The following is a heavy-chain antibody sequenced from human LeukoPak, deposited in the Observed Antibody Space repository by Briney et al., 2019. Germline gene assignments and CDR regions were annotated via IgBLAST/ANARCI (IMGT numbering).Heavy chain of an antibody. CDR3: ARKYYDFWSGHDPTFDY. CDR1: GFTFNNYD. Sequence: GGSLRLSCTASGFTFNNYDMNWVRQAPGQGLEWVSYISSRGVTTYSADSVGGRFTISRDNAKNTLYLQMNSLRDEDTAVYYCARKYYDFWSGHDPTFDYWGQGTLVTVSS. V-gene: IGHV3-48*03. D-gene: IGHD3-3*01. J-gene: IGHJ4*02. CDR2: ISSRGVTT.